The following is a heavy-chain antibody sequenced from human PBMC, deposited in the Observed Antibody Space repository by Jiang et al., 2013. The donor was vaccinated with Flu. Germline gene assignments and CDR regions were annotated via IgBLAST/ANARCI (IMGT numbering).Heavy chain of an antibody. J-gene: IGHJ3*02. CDR2: IYHSGIT. V-gene: IGHV4-38-2*02. D-gene: IGHD3-22*01. Sequence: LLKPSETLSLTCAVSGYSISSSYYWGWIRQPPGKGLEWIGSIYHSGITLYNPSLKSRVTILVDTSKNQFSLKLTSVTAADTAVYYCARDPPNYYFDSSPYYAFDIWGQGTMVTVSS. CDR1: GYSISSSYY. CDR3: ARDPPNYYFDSSPYYAFDI.